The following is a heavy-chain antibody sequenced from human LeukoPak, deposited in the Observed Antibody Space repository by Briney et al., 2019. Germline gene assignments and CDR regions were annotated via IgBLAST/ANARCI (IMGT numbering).Heavy chain of an antibody. CDR2: ISGDGGST. J-gene: IGHJ4*02. CDR1: GFTSDDYA. D-gene: IGHD3-22*01. Sequence: RGSLRLSCAASGFTSDDYAMHWVRHAPGEGLEWGSLISGDGGSTYYTDSVKGRFTTSRDNSKNSLYLQMNSLRTEDPALYYCAKDSPGYYYTYWGQGTLVTVSS. V-gene: IGHV3-43*02. CDR3: AKDSPGYYYTY.